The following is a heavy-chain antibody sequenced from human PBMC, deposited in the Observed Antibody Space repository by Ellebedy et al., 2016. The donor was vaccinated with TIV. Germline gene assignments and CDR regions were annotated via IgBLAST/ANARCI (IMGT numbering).Heavy chain of an antibody. J-gene: IGHJ4*02. CDR3: AKLDSSGYYYGRFDY. D-gene: IGHD3-22*01. V-gene: IGHV3-23*01. CDR2: ISSSGVST. CDR1: GFTFRNFA. Sequence: GESLKISCAASGFTFRNFAMTWVRQAPGRGLEWVSSISSSGVSTDDADSVRGRVTISRDNSKNTLYLQMNSLRADDTALYYCAKLDSSGYYYGRFDYWGQGTLVTVSS.